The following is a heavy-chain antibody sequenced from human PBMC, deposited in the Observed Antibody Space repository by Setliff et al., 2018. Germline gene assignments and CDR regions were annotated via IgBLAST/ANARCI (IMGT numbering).Heavy chain of an antibody. CDR1: GYTFTRYA. V-gene: IGHV7-4-1*02. J-gene: IGHJ6*03. CDR2: INTNTGNP. CDR3: ARASRFGTTMWRGDYYMDV. D-gene: IGHD3-10*01. Sequence: ASVKVSCKASGYTFTRYAMNWVRQAPGQGLEWMGWINTNTGNPTYAQDFTGRFVFSLDTSVSTAYLQISSLKADDTAIYYCARASRFGTTMWRGDYYMDVWGKGTTVTVSS.